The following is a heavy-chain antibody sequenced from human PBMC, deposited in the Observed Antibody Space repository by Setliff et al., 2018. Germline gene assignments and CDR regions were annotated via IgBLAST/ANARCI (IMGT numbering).Heavy chain of an antibody. J-gene: IGHJ4*02. Sequence: SVKVSCKASGYTFTSYGISWVRQAPGQGLEWMGWIIPILGIANYAQKFQGRVTITADESTSTAYMELSSLRSEDTAVYYCARDRYGSGSYLGPPNDYWGQGTLVTVSS. D-gene: IGHD3-10*01. CDR3: ARDRYGSGSYLGPPNDY. CDR1: GYTFTSYG. V-gene: IGHV1-69*10. CDR2: IIPILGIA.